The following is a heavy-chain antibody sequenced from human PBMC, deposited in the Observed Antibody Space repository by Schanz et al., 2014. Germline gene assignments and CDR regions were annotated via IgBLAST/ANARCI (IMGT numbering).Heavy chain of an antibody. D-gene: IGHD5-18*01. V-gene: IGHV3-23*01. Sequence: EVQLLESGGGLVQPGGSLRLSCAASGFTFSTSAMSWVRQVPGKGLEWVSAILGLASTTYYAESVKGRFTISRDNAKNSLYLQMNGRRAEDTAVYYCARVALPGYSAPRDAFDIWGQGTMVTVSS. J-gene: IGHJ3*02. CDR2: ILGLASTT. CDR1: GFTFSTSA. CDR3: ARVALPGYSAPRDAFDI.